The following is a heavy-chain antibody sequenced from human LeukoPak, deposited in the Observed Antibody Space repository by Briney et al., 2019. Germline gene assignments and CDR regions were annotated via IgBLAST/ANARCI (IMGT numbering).Heavy chain of an antibody. Sequence: SETLSLTCTVSGGSISSSSYYWGWIRQPPGKGLEWIGSIYYSGSTYYNPSLKSRVTISVDTSKNQFSLKLSSVTAADTAVHYCARDTRLRRSYYYYYGMDVWGQGTTVTVSS. CDR2: IYYSGST. CDR3: ARDTRLRRSYYYYYGMDV. D-gene: IGHD4-17*01. J-gene: IGHJ6*02. V-gene: IGHV4-39*01. CDR1: GGSISSSSYY.